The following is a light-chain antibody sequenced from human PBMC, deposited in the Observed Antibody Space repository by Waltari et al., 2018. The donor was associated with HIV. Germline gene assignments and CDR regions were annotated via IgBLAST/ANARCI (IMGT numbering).Light chain of an antibody. CDR2: AAS. CDR1: QTINNH. Sequence: DIQMTHSPSSVSASVGDRVTITCRASQTINNHLNWYQQRPGKAPKLLIYAASSLQNGVPSRFSGSGSGTDFTLTISSLQPEDFTTFFCQHSRAFGQGTKVEIK. CDR3: QHSRA. J-gene: IGKJ1*01. V-gene: IGKV1-39*01.